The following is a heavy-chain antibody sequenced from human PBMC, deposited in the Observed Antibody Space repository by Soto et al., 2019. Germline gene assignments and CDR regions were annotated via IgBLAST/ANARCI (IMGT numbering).Heavy chain of an antibody. J-gene: IGHJ4*02. CDR1: GFTFSSYG. CDR3: ARETGQYSSGWVKFGY. Sequence: GGSLRLSCAASGFTFSSYGMHWVRQAPGKGLEWVAVIWYDGSNKYYADSVKGRFTISRDNSKNTLYLQMNSLRAEDTAVYYCARETGQYSSGWVKFGYWGQGTLVTVSS. CDR2: IWYDGSNK. V-gene: IGHV3-33*01. D-gene: IGHD6-19*01.